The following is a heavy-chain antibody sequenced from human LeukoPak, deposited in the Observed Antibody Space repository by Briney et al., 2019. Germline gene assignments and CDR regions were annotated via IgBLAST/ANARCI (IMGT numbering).Heavy chain of an antibody. CDR3: AKSTYYYDSSGIDY. J-gene: IGHJ4*02. Sequence: GRSLRLSCAASGFTFDDYAMHWVRQAPGKGLEWVSGISWNSGSIGYADSVKGRFTISRDNAKNSLYLQMNSLRAEDTALYYCAKSTYYYDSSGIDYWGQGTLVTVSS. D-gene: IGHD3-22*01. CDR2: ISWNSGSI. V-gene: IGHV3-9*01. CDR1: GFTFDDYA.